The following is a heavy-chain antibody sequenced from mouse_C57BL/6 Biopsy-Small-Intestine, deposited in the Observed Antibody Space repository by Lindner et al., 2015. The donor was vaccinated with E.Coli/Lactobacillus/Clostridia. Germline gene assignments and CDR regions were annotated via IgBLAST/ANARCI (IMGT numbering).Heavy chain of an antibody. V-gene: IGHV1-82*01. J-gene: IGHJ1*03. CDR3: ARSGSSPWYFDV. D-gene: IGHD1-1*01. Sequence: VQLQESGPELVKPGASVKISCKASGYALSNSWMNWVKQWPGKGLEWIGDIYPGGGYTNYNEKFKGKATLTADKSSSTAYMQFSSLTSEDSAIYYCARSGSSPWYFDVWGTGTTVTVSS. CDR1: GYALSNSW. CDR2: IYPGGGYT.